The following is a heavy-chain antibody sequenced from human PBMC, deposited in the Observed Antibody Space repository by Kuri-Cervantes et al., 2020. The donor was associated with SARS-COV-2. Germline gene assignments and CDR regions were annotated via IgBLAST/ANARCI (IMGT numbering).Heavy chain of an antibody. J-gene: IGHJ6*02. D-gene: IGHD3-9*01. V-gene: IGHV3-48*01. Sequence: GGSLRLSCPASGFTFSSYSMNWVRQAPGKGLEWVSYISSSTIYYADSVKGRFTISRDNSKNTLYLQMNSLRAEDTAVYYCAKATLRYFDGGMDVWGQGTTVTVSS. CDR2: ISSSTI. CDR1: GFTFSSYS. CDR3: AKATLRYFDGGMDV.